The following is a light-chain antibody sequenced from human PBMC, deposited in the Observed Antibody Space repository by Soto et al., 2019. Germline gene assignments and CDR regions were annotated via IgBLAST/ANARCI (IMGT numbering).Light chain of an antibody. J-gene: IGKJ1*01. CDR3: QQYNSYRA. CDR2: KAS. V-gene: IGKV1-5*03. CDR1: ESIAAS. Sequence: DIQMTQSPSTLSASVGDRVTITCRASESIAASLAWYQQKPGRAPKLLISKASSLESGVPSRFSGSGFGTEFTLTISSLQPDDFATYYCQQYNSYRAFGQGTKVDIK.